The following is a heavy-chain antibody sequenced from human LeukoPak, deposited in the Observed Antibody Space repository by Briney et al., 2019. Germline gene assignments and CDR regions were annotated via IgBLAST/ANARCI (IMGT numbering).Heavy chain of an antibody. V-gene: IGHV4-59*01. CDR1: GGSISSYY. CDR3: ARGDRFYGMDV. J-gene: IGHJ6*02. CDR2: IYYSGST. Sequence: SETLSFTCTVSGGSISSYYWSWIRQPPGKGLEWIGYIYYSGSTNYNPSLKSRVTISVDTSKNQFSLKLSSVTAADTAVYYCARGDRFYGMDVWGQGTTVTVSS.